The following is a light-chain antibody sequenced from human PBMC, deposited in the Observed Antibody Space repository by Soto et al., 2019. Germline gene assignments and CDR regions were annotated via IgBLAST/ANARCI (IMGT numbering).Light chain of an antibody. J-gene: IGLJ1*01. CDR2: DVS. CDR1: SSDVGGYNY. V-gene: IGLV2-11*01. Sequence: QSALTQPRSVSGSPGQSVTISCTGTSSDVGGYNYVSWYQQHPGKAPKLMLYDVSKRPSGVPDRLSGSESGNTASLTISGLQADDEADYYCCSYAGRYTYVFGSGTKVTVL. CDR3: CSYAGRYTYV.